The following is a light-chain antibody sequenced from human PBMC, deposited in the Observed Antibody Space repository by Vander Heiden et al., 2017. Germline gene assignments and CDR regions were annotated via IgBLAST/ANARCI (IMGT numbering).Light chain of an antibody. CDR2: YDS. CDR3: QVWDSSSDHLV. Sequence: SYVLTQPPSVSVAPGKTARITCGGNNIGSKSVHWYQQKPGQAPVLVIYYDSDRPSGIPERFSGSNSGNTATLTISRVEAGDEADYYCQVWDSSSDHLVFGGGTKLNVL. CDR1: NIGSKS. V-gene: IGLV3-21*04. J-gene: IGLJ3*02.